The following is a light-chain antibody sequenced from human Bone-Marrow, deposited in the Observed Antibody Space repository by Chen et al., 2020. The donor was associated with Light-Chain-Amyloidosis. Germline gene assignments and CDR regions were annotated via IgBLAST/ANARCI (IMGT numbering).Light chain of an antibody. CDR2: DVS. Sequence: QSALTQPRSVSGSPGQSVTLSCTRTSSDVGDYNYVSWYQQHAGKAPKLMIYDVSERPSGVPDRFSGSKSGNTASLTISGLQAEDEADYYCCSYVGSYTLVFGGGTKLTVL. J-gene: IGLJ3*02. CDR3: CSYVGSYTLV. CDR1: SSDVGDYNY. V-gene: IGLV2-11*01.